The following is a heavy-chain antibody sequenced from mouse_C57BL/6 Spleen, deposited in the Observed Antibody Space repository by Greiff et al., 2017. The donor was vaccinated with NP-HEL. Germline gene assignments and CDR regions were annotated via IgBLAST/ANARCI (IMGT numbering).Heavy chain of an antibody. J-gene: IGHJ2*01. CDR3: ASSSPSITTVGDY. D-gene: IGHD1-1*01. CDR2: IDPEDGET. Sequence: VQLQQSGAELVKPGASVKLSCTASGFNIKDYYMHWVKQRTERGLEWIGRIDPEDGETKYVPKFQGKATITADTSSNTAYLQLSSLTSEDTAVYYCASSSPSITTVGDYWGQGTTLTVSS. V-gene: IGHV14-2*01. CDR1: GFNIKDYY.